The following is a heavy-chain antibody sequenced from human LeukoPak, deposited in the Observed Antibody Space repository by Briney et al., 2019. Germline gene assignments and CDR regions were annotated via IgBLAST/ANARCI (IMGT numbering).Heavy chain of an antibody. Sequence: SGPTLVNPTQTLTLTCTFSGFSLSTSGVGVGWIRQPPGKALEWLAVIYWDDDKRYSPSLKSRLTITKDTSKDQVVLTMTNMDPVDTATYYCAHYMEHPNQLNYFDYWGQGTLVTVSS. V-gene: IGHV2-5*02. CDR2: IYWDDDK. J-gene: IGHJ4*02. D-gene: IGHD1/OR15-1a*01. CDR3: AHYMEHPNQLNYFDY. CDR1: GFSLSTSGVG.